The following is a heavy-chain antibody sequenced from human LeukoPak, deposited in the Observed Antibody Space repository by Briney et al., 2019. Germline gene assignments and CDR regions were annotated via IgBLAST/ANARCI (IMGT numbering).Heavy chain of an antibody. J-gene: IGHJ3*02. CDR1: GYTFTSYY. D-gene: IGHD6-13*01. CDR2: INPSGGST. V-gene: IGHV1-46*01. CDR3: ASAFIAAGGFDI. Sequence: ASVKVSCKASGYTFTSYYMHWLRQAPGQGLEWMGIINPSGGSTSYAQKFQGRVTMTRDTSTSTVYMELSSLRSEDTAVYYCASAFIAAGGFDIWGQGTMVTVSS.